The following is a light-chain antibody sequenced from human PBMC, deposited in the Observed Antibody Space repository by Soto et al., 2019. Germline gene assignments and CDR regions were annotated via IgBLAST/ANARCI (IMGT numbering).Light chain of an antibody. CDR2: GVT. Sequence: QSALTQPASVSGSPGQSITISCTGTSSDIGAYNYVSWYQQYPGKAPKLMIYGVTNRPSGVSNRFSGSKTGNTASLTISGLQAEDEADYYCFSHRSGDSHVFGTGTKVTLL. CDR3: FSHRSGDSHV. CDR1: SSDIGAYNY. V-gene: IGLV2-14*01. J-gene: IGLJ1*01.